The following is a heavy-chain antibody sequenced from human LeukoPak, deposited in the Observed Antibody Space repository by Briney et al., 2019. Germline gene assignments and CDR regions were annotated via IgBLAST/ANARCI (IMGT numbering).Heavy chain of an antibody. CDR1: GGSISSHY. V-gene: IGHV4-59*11. CDR3: ARDHTGSFPYYYYYMDV. CDR2: IYYSGST. Sequence: SETLSLTCTVSGGSISSHYWSWIRQPPGKGLEWIGYIYYSGSTNYNPSLKSRVTISVDTSKNQFSLKLSSVTAADTAVYYCARDHTGSFPYYYYYMDVWGKGTTVTVSS. J-gene: IGHJ6*03. D-gene: IGHD2-8*02.